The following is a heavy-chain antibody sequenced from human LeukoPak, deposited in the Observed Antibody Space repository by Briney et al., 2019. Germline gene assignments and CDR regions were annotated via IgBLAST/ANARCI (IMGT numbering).Heavy chain of an antibody. Sequence: GGSLRLSCAASGFRFSGYNMNWVRQAPGKGLEWVSAISGSGGSTYYADSVKGRFTISRDNSKNTLYLQMNSLRAEDTAVYYCAKDGYSYGLGGSFDYWGQGTLVTVSS. CDR2: ISGSGGST. D-gene: IGHD5-18*01. CDR1: GFRFSGYN. J-gene: IGHJ4*02. V-gene: IGHV3-23*01. CDR3: AKDGYSYGLGGSFDY.